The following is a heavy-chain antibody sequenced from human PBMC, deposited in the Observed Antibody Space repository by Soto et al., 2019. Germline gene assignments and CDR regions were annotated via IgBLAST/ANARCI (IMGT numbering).Heavy chain of an antibody. D-gene: IGHD3-9*01. CDR1: GFTFGDYA. CDR2: IRSKAYGGTT. Sequence: GGSLRLSCTASGFTFGDYAMSWFRQAPGKGLEWVGFIRSKAYGGTTEYAASVKGRFTISRDDSKSIAYLQMNSLKTEDTAVYYCTRDEDYDILTGYLNWFDPWGQGTLVTVSS. CDR3: TRDEDYDILTGYLNWFDP. J-gene: IGHJ5*02. V-gene: IGHV3-49*03.